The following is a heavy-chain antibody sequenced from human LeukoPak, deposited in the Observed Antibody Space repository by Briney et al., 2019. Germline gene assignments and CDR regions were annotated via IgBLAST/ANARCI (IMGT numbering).Heavy chain of an antibody. V-gene: IGHV2-5*01. D-gene: IGHD5-12*01. Sequence: SGPTLVNPTQTLTLTCTLSGFSLNTSGVSVVWIRQPPGKALEWLALIYWNDDKRYSPSLKSRLNINKDTSKSQVVLTVTNMDPVDTATYYCAHRRGYGFGFIDYWGQGALVTVSS. CDR3: AHRRGYGFGFIDY. J-gene: IGHJ4*02. CDR2: IYWNDDK. CDR1: GFSLNTSGVS.